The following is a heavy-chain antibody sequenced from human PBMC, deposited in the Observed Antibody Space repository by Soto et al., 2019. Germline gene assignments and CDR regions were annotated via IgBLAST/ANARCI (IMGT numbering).Heavy chain of an antibody. J-gene: IGHJ4*02. CDR2: IYYSGST. CDR3: ARKVGGGYNHSPFDY. D-gene: IGHD3-22*01. V-gene: IGHV4-31*03. CDR1: GDSISSGGYY. Sequence: QVQLQESGPGLVKPSQTLSLTCTVSGDSISSGGYYWSWIRQHPGKGLEWIGDIYYSGSTYYNPSLKSRVTISVDTSKNQFSLKLSSVTAADTAVYYCARKVGGGYNHSPFDYWGQGTLVTVSS.